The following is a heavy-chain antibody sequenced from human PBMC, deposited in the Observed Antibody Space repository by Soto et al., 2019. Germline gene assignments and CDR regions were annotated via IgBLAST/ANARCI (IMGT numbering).Heavy chain of an antibody. J-gene: IGHJ6*02. CDR3: VKDWTGNKCPCLDV. Sequence: VEVLESGGGLQQPGGSLRLPCVASGFTFNAHAMTWVRQGPGVGLEWTSSISGDGKSTYYADSVKGRFTVSRDNSKNTLTLQMNSLRVEDTATYYCVKDWTGNKCPCLDVWGQGTTVTVSS. V-gene: IGHV3-23*01. D-gene: IGHD2-8*02. CDR2: ISGDGKST. CDR1: GFTFNAHA.